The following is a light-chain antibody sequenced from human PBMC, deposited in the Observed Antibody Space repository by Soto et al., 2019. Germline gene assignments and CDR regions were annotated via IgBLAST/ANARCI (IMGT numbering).Light chain of an antibody. J-gene: IGKJ2*01. V-gene: IGKV3-15*01. CDR2: SAS. CDR1: QSVSSN. CDR3: QQYKNWPRYT. Sequence: EIVITQSPATLSVSPGERATLSCRASQSVSSNLAWYQQKPGQAPRLLIYSASTRAIGIPARFSGSGSGAEFTLTLSSLQSEDFAVYDCQQYKNWPRYTFGQGTKVDNK.